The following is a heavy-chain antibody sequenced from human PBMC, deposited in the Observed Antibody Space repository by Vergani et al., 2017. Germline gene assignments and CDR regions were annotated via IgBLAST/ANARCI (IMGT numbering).Heavy chain of an antibody. CDR1: GYTFTSYA. V-gene: IGHV7-4-1*02. CDR2: INTNTGNP. D-gene: IGHD5-18*01. J-gene: IGHJ6*02. CDR3: ARVVDTAMVLYYYYYGMDV. Sequence: QVQLVQSGSELKKPGASVKVSCKASGYTFTSYAMNWVRQAPGQGLEWMGWINTNTGNPTYAQGFTGRFVFSLDTSVSTAYLQISSLKAEDTAAYYCARVVDTAMVLYYYYYGMDVWGQGTTVTVSS.